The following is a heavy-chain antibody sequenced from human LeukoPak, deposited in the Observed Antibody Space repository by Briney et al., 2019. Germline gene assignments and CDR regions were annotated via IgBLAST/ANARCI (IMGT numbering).Heavy chain of an antibody. Sequence: SETLSLTCTVSGGSISSNGYYWGWIRQPPGKGLEWIGSFYYTGSTFYSPSLKSRVTISVDTSKNQFSLKLSSVTAADTAVYYCARQGAWWSAAAEVKVNWFDPWGQGTLVTVSS. V-gene: IGHV4-39*01. CDR1: GGSISSNGYY. D-gene: IGHD6-13*01. J-gene: IGHJ5*02. CDR3: ARQGAWWSAAAEVKVNWFDP. CDR2: FYYTGST.